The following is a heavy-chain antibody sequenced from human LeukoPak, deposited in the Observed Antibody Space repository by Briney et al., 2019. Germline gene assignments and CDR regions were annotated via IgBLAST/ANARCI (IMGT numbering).Heavy chain of an antibody. CDR1: GFIFNNYE. V-gene: IGHV3-48*03. J-gene: IGHJ3*02. Sequence: GRSLRLSCAASGFIFNNYEMNWVRRAPGKGLEWVSYISSSDNTIKYADSVKGRFTISRDNPKNSLYLQMNSLRADDTAVYYCVRSFANWGQGTMVTVSS. CDR2: ISSSDNTI. CDR3: VRSFAN.